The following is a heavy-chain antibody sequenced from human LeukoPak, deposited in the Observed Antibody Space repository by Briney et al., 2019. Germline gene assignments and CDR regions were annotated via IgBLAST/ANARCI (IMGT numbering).Heavy chain of an antibody. D-gene: IGHD3-10*01. V-gene: IGHV4-59*01. CDR1: GGSISSYY. CDR3: ARSPSITMVRGVTYNWFDP. CDR2: IYYSGST. Sequence: PSETLSLTCTASGGSISSYYWSWIRQPPGKGLEWIGYIYYSGSTNYNPSLKSRVTISVDTSKNQFSLKLSSVTAADTAVYYCARSPSITMVRGVTYNWFDPWGQGTLVTVSS. J-gene: IGHJ5*02.